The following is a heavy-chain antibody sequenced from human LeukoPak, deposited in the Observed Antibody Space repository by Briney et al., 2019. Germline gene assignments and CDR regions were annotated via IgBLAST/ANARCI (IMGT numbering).Heavy chain of an antibody. CDR1: GGSFSGYY. D-gene: IGHD3-3*01. V-gene: IGHV4-34*01. CDR2: INHSGST. J-gene: IGHJ6*02. Sequence: SETLSLTCAAYGGSFSGYYWSWIRQPPGKGLEWIGEINHSGSTNYNPSLKSRVTISVDTSKNQFSLKLSSVTAADTAVYYCARGGGSGMDVWGQGTTVTVSS. CDR3: ARGGGSGMDV.